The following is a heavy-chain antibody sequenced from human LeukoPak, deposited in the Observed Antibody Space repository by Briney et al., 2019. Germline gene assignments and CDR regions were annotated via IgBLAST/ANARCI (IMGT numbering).Heavy chain of an antibody. CDR3: ARHWSHSVAQFGRSYWFDP. CDR1: GGSISGYY. Sequence: PSETLSLTCIVSGGSISGYYWSWIRQPAGKGLEWIGHMDTSGHTNYNSSLMSRVTMSVDTSKNQFSLGLTSVTAADTAVYYCARHWSHSVAQFGRSYWFDPWGQGTLVTVSS. CDR2: MDTSGHT. J-gene: IGHJ5*02. V-gene: IGHV4-4*07. D-gene: IGHD2-15*01.